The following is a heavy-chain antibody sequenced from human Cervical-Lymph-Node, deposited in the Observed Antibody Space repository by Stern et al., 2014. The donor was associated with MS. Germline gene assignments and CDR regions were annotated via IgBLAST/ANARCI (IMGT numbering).Heavy chain of an antibody. V-gene: IGHV3-23*04. D-gene: IGHD6-6*01. CDR1: GFTFSSYA. J-gene: IGHJ5*02. Sequence: QLVESGGGLVQPGGSLRLSCAASGFTFSSYAMSWVRQAPGKGLEWVSALSGSGGSTYYADSVKGRFTISRDNSKNTLYLQMNSLRAEDTAVYYCAKLPTSIAARQDWFDPWGQGTLVTVSS. CDR2: LSGSGGST. CDR3: AKLPTSIAARQDWFDP.